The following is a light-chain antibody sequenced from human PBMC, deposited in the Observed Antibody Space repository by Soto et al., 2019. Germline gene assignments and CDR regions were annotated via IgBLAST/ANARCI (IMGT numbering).Light chain of an antibody. V-gene: IGKV3-15*01. CDR3: QQYNSWLWT. J-gene: IGKJ1*01. Sequence: EIVMTQSPATLSVSPGERATLSCRASQSVSSNLAWYQQKPGQAPRLLIHGASVRATSLLARFSGSGSGTEFTLIISSLQSEDSAVYYCQQYNSWLWTFGQGTKVDIK. CDR1: QSVSSN. CDR2: GAS.